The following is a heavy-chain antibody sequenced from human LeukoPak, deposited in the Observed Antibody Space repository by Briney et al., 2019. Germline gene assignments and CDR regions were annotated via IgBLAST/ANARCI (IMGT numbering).Heavy chain of an antibody. Sequence: SETLSLTRAVNGGSFSGYYWSWIRQPPGKGLEWIGEINHSGSTNYNPSLKSRVTISVDTSKNQFSLKLSSVTAADTAVYYCARRLANPKTRWFDPWGQGTLVTVSS. CDR3: ARRLANPKTRWFDP. CDR1: GGSFSGYY. D-gene: IGHD1-26*01. CDR2: INHSGST. V-gene: IGHV4-34*01. J-gene: IGHJ5*02.